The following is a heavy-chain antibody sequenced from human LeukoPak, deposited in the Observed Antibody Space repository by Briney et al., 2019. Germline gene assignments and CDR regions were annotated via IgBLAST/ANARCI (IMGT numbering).Heavy chain of an antibody. CDR3: ARDYYGSKSSSFDP. CDR2: MNPNSGNT. J-gene: IGHJ5*02. Sequence: GASVKVSCKASGYTFTSYGINWVRQAHGQGLEWLGWMNPNSGNTGYAQTFQGRVTMTRDTSIDTAYMELTSLRYEDTAVYYCARDYYGSKSSSFDPGGQGTLVTVSS. V-gene: IGHV1-8*02. D-gene: IGHD3-10*01. CDR1: GYTFTSYG.